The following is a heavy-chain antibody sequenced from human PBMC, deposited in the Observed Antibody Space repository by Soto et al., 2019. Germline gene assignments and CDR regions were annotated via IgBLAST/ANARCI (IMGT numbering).Heavy chain of an antibody. V-gene: IGHV1-8*01. D-gene: IGHD3-16*01. Sequence: QVQLVQSGAEVKKPGASVKVSCKASGYTFTSYDINWVRQATGQGLEWMGWMNPNSGNTGYAQKFKGRVTRTRNTSISTAYLELGSLRSEDTAVYYCASLTPRRGGGNWFDPWGQGTLVTVSS. J-gene: IGHJ5*02. CDR3: ASLTPRRGGGNWFDP. CDR2: MNPNSGNT. CDR1: GYTFTSYD.